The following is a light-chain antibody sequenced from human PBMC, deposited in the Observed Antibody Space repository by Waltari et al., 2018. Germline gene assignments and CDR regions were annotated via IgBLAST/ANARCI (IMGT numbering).Light chain of an antibody. J-gene: IGKJ1*01. CDR2: SVS. CDR3: LHDYNYPRT. V-gene: IGKV1-6*01. CDR1: QNIGIN. Sequence: AIQMTQSPSSLSASVGDRVIITSRASQNIGINLAWYRQKPGKAPDLLIYSVSTLQSGVPLRFSGSGSGTDFTLTISSLQPEDFTTYYGLHDYNYPRTFGQGTKGEI.